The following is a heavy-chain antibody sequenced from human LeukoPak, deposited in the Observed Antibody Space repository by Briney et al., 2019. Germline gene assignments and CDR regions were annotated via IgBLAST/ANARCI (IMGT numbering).Heavy chain of an antibody. CDR3: ARAPLGYSYGYYFDY. V-gene: IGHV4-61*08. D-gene: IGHD5-18*01. CDR2: IYHSGST. J-gene: IGHJ4*02. CDR1: GGSFSSGDYY. Sequence: SETLSLTCTVSGGSFSSGDYYWSWIRQPPGTGLEWIGYIYHSGSTNYNPSLKSRVTISVDTSKNQFSLKLSSVTAADTAVYYCARAPLGYSYGYYFDYWGQGTLVTVSS.